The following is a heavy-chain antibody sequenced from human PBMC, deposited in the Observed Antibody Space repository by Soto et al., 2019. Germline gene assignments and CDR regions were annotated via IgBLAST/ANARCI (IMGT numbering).Heavy chain of an antibody. Sequence: PGGSLRLSCAASGFTFSSYAMSWVRQAPWKGLEWVSAISGSGGSTYYADSVKGRFTISRDNSKNTLYLQMNSLRAEDTAVYYCAKDTEPVMGVPAAIADYWGQGALVTVSS. CDR2: ISGSGGST. J-gene: IGHJ4*02. V-gene: IGHV3-23*01. CDR3: AKDTEPVMGVPAAIADY. CDR1: GFTFSSYA. D-gene: IGHD2-2*02.